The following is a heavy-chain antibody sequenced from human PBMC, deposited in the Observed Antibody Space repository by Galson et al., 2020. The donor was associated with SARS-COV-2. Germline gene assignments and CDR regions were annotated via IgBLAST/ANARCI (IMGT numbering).Heavy chain of an antibody. CDR3: ARRLLFRHYMDV. CDR1: GDSISRGVYY. V-gene: IGHV4-31*01. Sequence: SETLSLTCTVSGDSISRGVYYWNWIRQHPGKGLEWIGYISSSGSTHYTPSLKSLITISVDTSKNQFSLNLSSVSAADTAVYYCARRLLFRHYMDVWGKGTTVTGSS. CDR2: ISSSGST. J-gene: IGHJ6*03. D-gene: IGHD2-21*02.